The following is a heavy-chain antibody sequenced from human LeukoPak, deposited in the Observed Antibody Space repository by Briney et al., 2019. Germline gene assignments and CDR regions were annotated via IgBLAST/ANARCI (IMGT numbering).Heavy chain of an antibody. CDR1: GYTFTSYG. J-gene: IGHJ4*02. CDR2: ISAYNGNT. D-gene: IGHD6-19*01. CDR3: ARDRIAVAGGGFDY. V-gene: IGHV1-18*01. Sequence: GASVKVSCKASGYTFTSYGISWVRQAPGQGLEWMGWISAYNGNTSYAQKLQGRVTMTTDTSTSTAYMELRSLRSDDTAVYYCARDRIAVAGGGFDYWGQGTLVTVSS.